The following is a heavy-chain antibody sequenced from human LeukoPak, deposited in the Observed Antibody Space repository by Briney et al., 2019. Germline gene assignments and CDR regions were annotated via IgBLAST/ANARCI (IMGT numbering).Heavy chain of an antibody. J-gene: IGHJ3*02. V-gene: IGHV1-69*05. Sequence: ASVKVSCKASGGTFSSYAISWVRQAPGQGLEWMGRIIPIFGTANYAQKFQGRVTITTDESTSTAYMELSSLRSEDTAVYYCARASLYCGGDCYSLGNAFDIWGQGTMVTVSS. CDR3: ARASLYCGGDCYSLGNAFDI. D-gene: IGHD2-21*02. CDR1: GGTFSSYA. CDR2: IIPIFGTA.